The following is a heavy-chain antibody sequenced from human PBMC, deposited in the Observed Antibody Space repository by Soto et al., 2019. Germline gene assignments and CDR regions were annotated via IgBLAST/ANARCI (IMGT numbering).Heavy chain of an antibody. V-gene: IGHV1-18*01. J-gene: IGHJ6*02. Sequence: ASVKVSCKASGYTFTRSGISWVRQAPGQGPDWMGWISSYNGDTNYAQTFQGRVTMTTDTSTSTVHMEVRSLRSDYTAVYYCAREGVAPYYYYGMDVWGQGTPVTVSS. D-gene: IGHD5-12*01. CDR2: ISSYNGDT. CDR1: GYTFTRSG. CDR3: AREGVAPYYYYGMDV.